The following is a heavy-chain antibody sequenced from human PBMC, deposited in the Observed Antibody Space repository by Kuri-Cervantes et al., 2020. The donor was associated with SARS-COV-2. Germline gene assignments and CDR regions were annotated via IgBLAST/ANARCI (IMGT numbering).Heavy chain of an antibody. CDR2: INPNSGGT. CDR3: ATGIAVGTQSWFDP. V-gene: IGHV1-2*02. J-gene: IGHJ5*02. Sequence: ASVKVSCKASGYTFTGYYMHWVRQAPGRGLEWMGWINPNSGGTIYAQKFQGRVTMTEDTSTDTAYMELSSLRSEDTAVYYCATGIAVGTQSWFDPWGQGTLVTVSS. CDR1: GYTFTGYY. D-gene: IGHD6-19*01.